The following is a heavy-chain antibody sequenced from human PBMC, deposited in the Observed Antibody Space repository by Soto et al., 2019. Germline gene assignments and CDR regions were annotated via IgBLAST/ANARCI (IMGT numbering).Heavy chain of an antibody. D-gene: IGHD3-22*01. CDR2: FSDSGST. J-gene: IGHJ4*02. V-gene: IGHV4-34*01. Sequence: SETLSLTCAVYGGSFSGNYWSWVRQPPGKGLEWIGEFSDSGSTNYNPSLKSRVTISVDTSVNQFSLKPSSVTAADTAVYFCARLYSDGSAYYSTFDYWGQGTLVTVSS. CDR1: GGSFSGNY. CDR3: ARLYSDGSAYYSTFDY.